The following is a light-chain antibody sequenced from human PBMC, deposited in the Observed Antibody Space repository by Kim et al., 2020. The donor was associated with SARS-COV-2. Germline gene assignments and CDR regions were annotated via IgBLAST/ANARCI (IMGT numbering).Light chain of an antibody. V-gene: IGKV1-33*01. CDR3: QQYDTLPYS. Sequence: SASEGDRVTITCQASQGLSDHLNWYQQKPGKAPNLLIYDASNLETGVPSRFTGSKSGTDFTLTITSLQPEDIATYFCQQYDTLPYSFGQGTKLEI. CDR1: QGLSDH. CDR2: DAS. J-gene: IGKJ2*03.